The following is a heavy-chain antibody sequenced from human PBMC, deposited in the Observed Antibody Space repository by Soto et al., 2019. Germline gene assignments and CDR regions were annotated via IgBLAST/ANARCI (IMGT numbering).Heavy chain of an antibody. CDR3: ARDIAAAGTSAIWFDP. D-gene: IGHD6-13*01. CDR2: IIPIFGTA. J-gene: IGHJ5*02. V-gene: IGHV1-69*01. CDR1: GGTFSSYA. Sequence: QVQLVQSGAEVKKPGSSVKVSCKASGGTFSSYAISWVRQAPGQGLEWMGGIIPIFGTANYAQKFQGRVTITADESTSTAYMELSSRRSEDTAVYYCARDIAAAGTSAIWFDPWGQGTLVTVSS.